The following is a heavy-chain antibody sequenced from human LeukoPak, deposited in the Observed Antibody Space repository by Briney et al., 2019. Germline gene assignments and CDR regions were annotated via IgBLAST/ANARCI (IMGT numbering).Heavy chain of an antibody. Sequence: GGSLRLSCAASGFTFSTYWIPWLRQAPGKGLVWVSRIKIDGSGTGYADSVKGRFTISRDNAKNTLYLQMNSLRADDTAVYYCARDNTLSDFDYWGQGTLVTVSS. J-gene: IGHJ4*02. CDR3: ARDNTLSDFDY. CDR1: GFTFSTYW. V-gene: IGHV3-74*01. CDR2: IKIDGSGT.